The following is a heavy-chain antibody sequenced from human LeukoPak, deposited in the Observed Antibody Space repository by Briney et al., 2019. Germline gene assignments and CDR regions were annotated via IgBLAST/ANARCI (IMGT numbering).Heavy chain of an antibody. D-gene: IGHD2/OR15-2a*01. V-gene: IGHV4-34*01. J-gene: IGHJ4*02. CDR3: ASLSSSRVDY. CDR1: GGSFSGYY. Sequence: PSETLSLTCAVYGGSFSGYYWSWIRQPPGKGLEWIGEIYHSGSTNYNPSLKSRVTISVDKSKNQFSLKLSSVTAADTAVYYCASLSSSRVDYWGQGTLVTVSS. CDR2: IYHSGST.